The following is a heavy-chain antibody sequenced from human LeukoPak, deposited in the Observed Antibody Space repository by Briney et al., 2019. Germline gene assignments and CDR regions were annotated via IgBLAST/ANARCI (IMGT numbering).Heavy chain of an antibody. D-gene: IGHD5-12*01. CDR1: GFTFSSYA. V-gene: IGHV3-23*01. Sequence: GGSLRLSCAASGFTFSSYAMSWVRQAPGKGLEWVSAISVSGGSTYYADSVKGRFTISRDNSRDTLYLQMISLGAADTALYYCPKISRGSTFCLYIDYWGQGTLVTVSS. CDR2: ISVSGGST. J-gene: IGHJ4*02. CDR3: PKISRGSTFCLYIDY.